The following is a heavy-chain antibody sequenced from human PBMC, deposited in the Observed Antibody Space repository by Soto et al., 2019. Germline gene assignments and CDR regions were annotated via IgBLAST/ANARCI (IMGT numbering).Heavy chain of an antibody. V-gene: IGHV4-4*07. D-gene: IGHD1-26*01. CDR1: GGSISSYY. J-gene: IGHJ6*02. CDR3: ARGPRGYVYYRGMDV. CDR2: IDTSGTT. Sequence: SETLSLTCTVSGGSISSYYYSWIRQAAGKGLEWIGRIDTSGTTNYNPSLRSRVTMSVDASKNQFSLNLSSVTAADTAVYFCARGPRGYVYYRGMDVWGQGTTVTVSS.